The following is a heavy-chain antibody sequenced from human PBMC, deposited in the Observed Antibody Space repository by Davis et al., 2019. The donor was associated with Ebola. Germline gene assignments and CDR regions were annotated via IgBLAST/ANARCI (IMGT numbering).Heavy chain of an antibody. Sequence: SVTVSCKASGYTFTSYDINWVRQAPGQGLEWMGRIIPILGIANYAQKFQGRVTITADKSTSTAYMELSSLRSEDTAVYYCARELGLSRYGMDVWGQGTTVTVSS. V-gene: IGHV1-69*04. J-gene: IGHJ6*02. CDR3: ARELGLSRYGMDV. CDR1: GYTFTSYD. CDR2: IIPILGIA. D-gene: IGHD2-2*01.